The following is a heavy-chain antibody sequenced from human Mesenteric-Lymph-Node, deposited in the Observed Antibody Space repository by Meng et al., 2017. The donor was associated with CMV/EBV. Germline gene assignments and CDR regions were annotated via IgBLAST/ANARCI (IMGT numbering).Heavy chain of an antibody. CDR1: GYTFIDYY. V-gene: IGHV1-2*06. CDR3: ARDRDTDWYSPFDY. J-gene: IGHJ4*02. Sequence: QVQLLQSGAEVKKPGASVRVSCKASGYTFIDYYRNWVRQAPGQGLEWMGRINPKTGGRSYAQNFQGRVTMTRDTSINTAYMEVNRLNSDDTAMYYCARDRDTDWYSPFDYWGPGTLVTVSS. CDR2: INPKTGGR. D-gene: IGHD3-9*01.